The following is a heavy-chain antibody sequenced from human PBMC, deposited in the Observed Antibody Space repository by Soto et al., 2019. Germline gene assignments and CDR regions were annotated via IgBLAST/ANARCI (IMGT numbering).Heavy chain of an antibody. CDR2: IYYSGST. CDR3: SSNALHTSGITDY. CDR1: GGLISSSSYY. V-gene: IGHV4-39*01. Sequence: QLQLQESGPGLVKPSATLSLTCTVSGGLISSSSYYWGWIRQPPGKGLEWIGSIYYSGSTYYNPTPKSRVTLSVNMAKHQFSRRLCSVTAADVALYYCSSNALHTSGITDYWGQGTLVTVSS. J-gene: IGHJ4*02. D-gene: IGHD6-19*01.